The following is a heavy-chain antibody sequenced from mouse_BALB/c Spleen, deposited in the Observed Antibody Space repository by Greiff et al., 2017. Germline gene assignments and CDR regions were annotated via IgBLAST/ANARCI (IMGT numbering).Heavy chain of an antibody. D-gene: IGHD1-1*01. CDR3: ARTTTVARYAMDY. V-gene: IGHV5-17*02. CDR2: ISSGSSTI. CDR1: GFTFSSFG. J-gene: IGHJ4*01. Sequence: EVKLMESGGGLVQPGGSRKLSCAASGFTFSSFGMHWVRQAPEKGLEWVAYISSGSSTIYYADTVKGRFTISSDNPKNTLFLQMTSLRSEDTAMYYCARTTTVARYAMDYWGQGTSVTVSA.